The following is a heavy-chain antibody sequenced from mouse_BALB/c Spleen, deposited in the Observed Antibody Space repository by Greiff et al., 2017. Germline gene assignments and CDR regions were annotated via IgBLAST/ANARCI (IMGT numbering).Heavy chain of an antibody. V-gene: IGHV5-6-5*01. CDR1: GFTFSSYA. CDR2: ISSGGST. CDR3: ARRGTAYWYFDV. Sequence: EVKVEESGGGLVKPGGSLKLSCAASGFTFSSYAMSWVRQTPEKRLEWVASISSGGSTYYPDSVKGRFTISRDNARNILYLQMSSLRSEDTAMYYCARRGTAYWYFDVWGAGTTVTVSS. J-gene: IGHJ1*01. D-gene: IGHD1-2*01.